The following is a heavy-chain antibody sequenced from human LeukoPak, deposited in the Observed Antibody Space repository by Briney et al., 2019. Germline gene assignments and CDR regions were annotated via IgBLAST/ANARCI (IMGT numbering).Heavy chain of an antibody. D-gene: IGHD2-2*01. Sequence: SETLSLTCAVYGGSFSGYYWSWIRQPPGKGLEWIGEINHSGSTNYNPSPKSRVTISVDTSKNQFSLKLSSVTAADTAVYYCARGRISSYCSSTSCHRLFDYWGQGTLVTVSS. V-gene: IGHV4-34*01. CDR3: ARGRISSYCSSTSCHRLFDY. J-gene: IGHJ4*02. CDR2: INHSGST. CDR1: GGSFSGYY.